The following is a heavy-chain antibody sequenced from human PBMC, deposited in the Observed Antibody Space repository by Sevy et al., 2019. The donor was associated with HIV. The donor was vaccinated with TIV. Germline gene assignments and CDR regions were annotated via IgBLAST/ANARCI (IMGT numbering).Heavy chain of an antibody. CDR1: GFTFSVYW. CDR3: AHGTIGRFDS. J-gene: IGHJ4*02. D-gene: IGHD3-16*01. Sequence: GGSLRLSCAASGFTFSVYWMNWVRQAPGKGLEWVANIKGDGGDKHYVDSVEGRFTISGDNGKNLLYLQMNSLRVEDTAVYYCAHGTIGRFDSWGQGTLVTVSS. CDR2: IKGDGGDK. V-gene: IGHV3-7*01.